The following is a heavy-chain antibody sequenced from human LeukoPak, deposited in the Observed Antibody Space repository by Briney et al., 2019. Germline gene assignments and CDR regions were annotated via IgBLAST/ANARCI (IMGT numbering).Heavy chain of an antibody. V-gene: IGHV3-23*01. CDR1: GFTFSRYA. D-gene: IGHD2-2*01. CDR2: ISGSGDST. Sequence: PGGSLRLSCADPGFTFSRYAMSWVRQAPGKGLEWVSAISGSGDSTYYADSVKGRFTISRDNSKNTLYLQMNSLRAEDTAVYYCAKGGGIVIVPAALYWGQGTQVTVSS. CDR3: AKGGGIVIVPAALY. J-gene: IGHJ4*02.